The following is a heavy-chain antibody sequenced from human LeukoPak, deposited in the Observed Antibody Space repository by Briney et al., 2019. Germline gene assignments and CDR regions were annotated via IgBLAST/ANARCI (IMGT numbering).Heavy chain of an antibody. J-gene: IGHJ4*02. D-gene: IGHD6-13*01. CDR3: TRFGYNSSLDY. Sequence: GESLKISCKSSGYSFTNDWIGWVRQMPGRGLEWMGLAYPGDSGAKYSPSFQGQVTFSVDKSISTAYLQFTSLKASDTAIYYCTRFGYNSSLDYWGQGTLVTASS. CDR2: AYPGDSGA. V-gene: IGHV5-51*01. CDR1: GYSFTNDW.